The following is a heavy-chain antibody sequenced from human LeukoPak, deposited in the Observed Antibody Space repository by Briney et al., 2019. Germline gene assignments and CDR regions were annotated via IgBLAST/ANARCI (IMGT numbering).Heavy chain of an antibody. Sequence: SETLSLTCTVSGGSISSYYWSWIRQPAGKGLEWIGRIYTSGSTNYNPSLKSRVTMSVDASKNQFSLKLSSVTAADTAVYYCARDSYYYGSGSLFDYWGQGTLVTVSS. CDR2: IYTSGST. CDR1: GGSISSYY. V-gene: IGHV4-4*07. J-gene: IGHJ4*02. CDR3: ARDSYYYGSGSLFDY. D-gene: IGHD3-10*01.